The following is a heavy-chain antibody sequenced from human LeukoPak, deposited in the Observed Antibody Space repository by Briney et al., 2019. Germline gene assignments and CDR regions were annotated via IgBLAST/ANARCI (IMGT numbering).Heavy chain of an antibody. Sequence: ASVKVSCKASGYTFTSYGINWVRQAPGQGLEWMGWIRVYNGNTNYAQKLQGRVTMTTDTSTSTAYMELRSLRSDDTAVYYCARGPGGRSGYYPLEDYYYYYYMDVWGKGTAVTVSS. D-gene: IGHD3-22*01. V-gene: IGHV1-18*01. CDR1: GYTFTSYG. J-gene: IGHJ6*03. CDR2: IRVYNGNT. CDR3: ARGPGGRSGYYPLEDYYYYYYMDV.